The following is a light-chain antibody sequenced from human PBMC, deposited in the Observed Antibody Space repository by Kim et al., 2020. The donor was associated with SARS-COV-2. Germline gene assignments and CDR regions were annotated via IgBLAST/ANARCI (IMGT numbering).Light chain of an antibody. Sequence: EIVLTQSPGTLSLSPGARATLTGRASQSVSISYLAWYQQKAGQAPILLIYGASSRATGIPDRFSGSGSGTDLTLTISRLEPEDFAVYYCQQFDISERSFGGGTKVDIK. CDR3: QQFDISERS. V-gene: IGKV3-20*01. CDR1: QSVSISY. J-gene: IGKJ4*01. CDR2: GAS.